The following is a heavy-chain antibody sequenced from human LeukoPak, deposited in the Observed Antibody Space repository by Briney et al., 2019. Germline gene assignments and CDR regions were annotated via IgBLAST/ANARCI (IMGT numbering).Heavy chain of an antibody. Sequence: GGSLRLSCAASGFTFSSHSMNWVRQAPGTGLEWVSSISSSSSYIYYADSVNGRFTISRDNAKNSLYLQMNSLRGEDTAVYSCARDEVGVGADYWGQGTLVTVSS. D-gene: IGHD1-26*01. CDR1: GFTFSSHS. V-gene: IGHV3-21*01. CDR2: ISSSSSYI. CDR3: ARDEVGVGADY. J-gene: IGHJ4*02.